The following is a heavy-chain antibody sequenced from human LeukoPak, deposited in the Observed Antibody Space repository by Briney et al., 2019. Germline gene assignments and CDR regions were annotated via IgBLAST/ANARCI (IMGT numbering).Heavy chain of an antibody. Sequence: GESLKISCKGSGYSFTSYWIGWVRQMPGKGLEWMGIIYPGDSDTRYSPSFQGQVTISADKSISTAYLQWSSLKASDTAMYYCARGDKPPFLAAEVDSPAFDIWGPGTMVTVSS. D-gene: IGHD6-13*01. V-gene: IGHV5-51*01. CDR3: ARGDKPPFLAAEVDSPAFDI. CDR1: GYSFTSYW. J-gene: IGHJ3*02. CDR2: IYPGDSDT.